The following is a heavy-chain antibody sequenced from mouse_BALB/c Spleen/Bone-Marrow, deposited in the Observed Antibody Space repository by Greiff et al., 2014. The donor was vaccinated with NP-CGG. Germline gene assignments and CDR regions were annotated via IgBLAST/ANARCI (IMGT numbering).Heavy chain of an antibody. CDR3: ARVYGWYFDV. D-gene: IGHD1-1*01. V-gene: IGHV5-6-3*01. CDR2: INNNGGST. CDR1: GFTFSSYG. J-gene: IGHJ1*01. Sequence: VQLKESGGGLVQPGGSLKLSCVASGFTFSSYGMSWVRPTPDKRLGLVATINNNGGSTYYPDSVKGQFTISRDNAKNTLYLQMSSLKSEDTAMYYCARVYGWYFDVWGAGTTVTVSS.